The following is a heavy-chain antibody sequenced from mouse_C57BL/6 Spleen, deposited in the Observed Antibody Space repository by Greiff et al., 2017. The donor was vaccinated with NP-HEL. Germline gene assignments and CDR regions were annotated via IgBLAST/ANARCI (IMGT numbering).Heavy chain of an antibody. D-gene: IGHD3-2*02. J-gene: IGHJ4*01. CDR2: IYPGDGDT. Sequence: QVQLQQSGPELVKPEASVKISCKASGYAFSSSWMNWVKQRPGKGLEWIGRIYPGDGDTNYNGKFKGKATLTADKSSSTAYMQLSSLTSEDSAVYFCARRGSSGFLDAMDYWGQGTSVTVSS. CDR1: GYAFSSSW. CDR3: ARRGSSGFLDAMDY. V-gene: IGHV1-82*01.